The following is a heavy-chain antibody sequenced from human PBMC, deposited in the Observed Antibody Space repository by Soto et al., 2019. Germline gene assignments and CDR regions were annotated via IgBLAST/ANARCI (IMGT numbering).Heavy chain of an antibody. V-gene: IGHV4-59*08. CDR1: GDSIRGYY. J-gene: IGHJ4*02. D-gene: IGHD3-9*01. CDR2: IYYSRNT. Sequence: PSETLSLTCTVSGDSIRGYYWSWIRQPPGKGLERIGYIYYSRNTNYNPYIKSRVTITIDTSKNQFSLKLSSVTAADTAVYYCARSDLIRYFDWSLVYWGQGTLVTVS. CDR3: ARSDLIRYFDWSLVY.